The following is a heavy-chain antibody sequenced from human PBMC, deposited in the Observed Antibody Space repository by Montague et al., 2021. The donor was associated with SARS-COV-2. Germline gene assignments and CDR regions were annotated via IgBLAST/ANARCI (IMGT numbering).Heavy chain of an antibody. D-gene: IGHD3-22*01. CDR2: IYSGGSST. J-gene: IGHJ4*02. CDR1: GFTFSSYA. CDR3: AKQARITMIVGVYPDGIDY. Sequence: SLRLSCPASGFTFSSYAMGWVRQAPGEGLEWVSVIYSGGSSTYYADSVKGRFTISRDNSKNTLYLQMNSLRAEDTAVYYCAKQARITMIVGVYPDGIDYWGQGTLVTVSS. V-gene: IGHV3-23*03.